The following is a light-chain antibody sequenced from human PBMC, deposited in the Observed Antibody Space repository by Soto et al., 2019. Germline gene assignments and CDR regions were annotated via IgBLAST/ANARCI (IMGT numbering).Light chain of an antibody. CDR1: QSLLHITGETF. J-gene: IGKJ5*01. V-gene: IGKV2D-29*02. CDR2: EVS. CDR3: MQSTQLPPT. Sequence: DVVMTQTPLSLSVAPGQPASIFCKSSQSLLHITGETFLFWYLQKPGQSPQLLIYEVSTRVSGVPDRFSGSGSGTDFTLEISRVETDDVGIYYCMQSTQLPPTFGQGTRLGIE.